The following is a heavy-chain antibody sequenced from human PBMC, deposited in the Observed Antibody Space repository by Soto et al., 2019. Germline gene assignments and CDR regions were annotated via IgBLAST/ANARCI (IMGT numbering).Heavy chain of an antibody. Sequence: PGGSLRLSCAASGFTFSSYSMNWVRQAPGKGLEWVSSISSSSSYIYYADSVKGRFTISRDNAKNSLYLQMNSLRAEDTAVYYCARDRIAHNWFDPWGQGTLVTVYS. V-gene: IGHV3-21*01. D-gene: IGHD6-13*01. J-gene: IGHJ5*02. CDR1: GFTFSSYS. CDR3: ARDRIAHNWFDP. CDR2: ISSSSSYI.